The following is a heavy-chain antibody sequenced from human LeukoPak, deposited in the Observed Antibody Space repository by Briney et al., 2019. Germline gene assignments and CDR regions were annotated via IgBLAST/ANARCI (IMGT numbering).Heavy chain of an antibody. CDR1: GGSISSSSFY. CDR2: INYSGTT. D-gene: IGHD2-15*01. V-gene: IGHV4-39*01. J-gene: IGHJ5*02. CDR3: ARRPRICSGGSCYVPNNWFDP. Sequence: SETLSLTCTVSGGSISSSSFYWGWIRQSPGKGLEWIGTINYSGTTYYNPSLKSRVTMSVDTSKNQFSLKLSSVTAADTAVYYCARRPRICSGGSCYVPNNWFDPWGQGTPVTVSS.